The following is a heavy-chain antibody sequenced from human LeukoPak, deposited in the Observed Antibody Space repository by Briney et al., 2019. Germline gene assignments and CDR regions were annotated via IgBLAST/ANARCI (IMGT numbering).Heavy chain of an antibody. CDR1: GFTFGDSA. CDR3: TRGLQYSVDYFDY. D-gene: IGHD5-24*01. Sequence: GVSLRLSCTASGFTFGDSAMSWVRQAPGKGLEWVSFIRNKAYGGTTEYAASVKGRFTISRDDSKSIVYLQMNSLKTEDTAVYYCTRGLQYSVDYFDYWGQGTLVTVSS. J-gene: IGHJ4*02. V-gene: IGHV3-49*04. CDR2: IRNKAYGGTT.